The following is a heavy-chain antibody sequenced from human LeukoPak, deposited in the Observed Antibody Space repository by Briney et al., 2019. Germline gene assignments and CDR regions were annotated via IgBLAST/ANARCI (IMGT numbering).Heavy chain of an antibody. Sequence: GGSLRLSCAASGFTFSSYGIHWVRQAPGKGLEWVAVISYDGSNKYYADSVKGRFTISRDNSKNTLYLQMNSLRAGDTAVYYCAKGGTTVTTYDFWWFDPWGQGTLVTFSS. J-gene: IGHJ5*02. V-gene: IGHV3-30*18. D-gene: IGHD4-17*01. CDR3: AKGGTTVTTYDFWWFDP. CDR1: GFTFSSYG. CDR2: ISYDGSNK.